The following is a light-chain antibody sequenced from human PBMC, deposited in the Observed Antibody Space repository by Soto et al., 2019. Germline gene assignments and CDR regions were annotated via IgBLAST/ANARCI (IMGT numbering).Light chain of an antibody. CDR3: QQYNTYS. Sequence: DIPLTQSLSTLSGCLPDRDTIICRASQSISSWLAWYQQKPGKAPKLLIYDASSLESGVPSRFSGSGSGTEFSLTISSLQPDDFATYYCQQYNTYSFGQGTKVDI. CDR1: QSISSW. CDR2: DAS. J-gene: IGKJ1*01. V-gene: IGKV1-5*02.